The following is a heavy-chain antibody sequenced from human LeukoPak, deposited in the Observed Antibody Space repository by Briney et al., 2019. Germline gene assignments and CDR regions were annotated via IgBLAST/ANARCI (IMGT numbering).Heavy chain of an antibody. D-gene: IGHD1-1*01. Sequence: GGSLRLSCAASGFTFSSYGMHWVRQAPGKGLEWVAVISYDGSNKYYADSVKGRFTISRDNAKNSVFLEMSSLRVEDTAVYYCVRDVELWGQGTLVTVSS. CDR1: GFTFSSYG. J-gene: IGHJ4*02. V-gene: IGHV3-30*03. CDR3: VRDVEL. CDR2: ISYDGSNK.